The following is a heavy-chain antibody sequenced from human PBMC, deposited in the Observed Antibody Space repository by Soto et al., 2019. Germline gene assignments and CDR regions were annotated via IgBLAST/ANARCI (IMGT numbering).Heavy chain of an antibody. Sequence: EVQLVESGGGLVQPGGSLGLSCAASGFTFSGDWMHWVRQAAGKGLVWVSRINMDGSSTNYADSVKGRFTISRDNAKNTLYLQMNSLRVDDTAVYYCARGPRGLYHHDYWGQGALVTVSS. CDR1: GFTFSGDW. CDR3: ARGPRGLYHHDY. V-gene: IGHV3-74*01. D-gene: IGHD2-2*01. CDR2: INMDGSST. J-gene: IGHJ4*02.